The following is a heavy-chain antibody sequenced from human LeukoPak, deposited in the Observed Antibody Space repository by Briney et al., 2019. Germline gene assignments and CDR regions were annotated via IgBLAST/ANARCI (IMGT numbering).Heavy chain of an antibody. D-gene: IGHD3-22*01. J-gene: IGHJ1*01. CDR2: IYTSEST. V-gene: IGHV4-4*07. Sequence: SETLSLTCTVSGGSISNYYWSWIRQPAGKGLEWIGRIYTSESTNYNPSLKSRVTMSVDTSKNQFSLRLRSVTAADTAVYYCARVVQSTDSSGFYLPEYFQHWGQGTLVTVSS. CDR3: ARVVQSTDSSGFYLPEYFQH. CDR1: GGSISNYY.